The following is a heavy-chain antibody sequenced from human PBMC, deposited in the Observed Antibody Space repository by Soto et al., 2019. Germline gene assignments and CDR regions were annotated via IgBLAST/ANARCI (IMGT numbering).Heavy chain of an antibody. D-gene: IGHD6-6*01. V-gene: IGHV1-46*01. J-gene: IGHJ4*02. CDR2: INPSGGST. Sequence: QVQLVQSGAEVKKPGASVKVSCKASGYTFTSYYMHWVRQAPGQGLEWMGIINPSGGSTSYAQKYQGRVTMTRDTSTSTVYMELSSLRSEDTAVYYCARDEESSSSGWVFAYWGQGTLVTVSS. CDR1: GYTFTSYY. CDR3: ARDEESSSSGWVFAY.